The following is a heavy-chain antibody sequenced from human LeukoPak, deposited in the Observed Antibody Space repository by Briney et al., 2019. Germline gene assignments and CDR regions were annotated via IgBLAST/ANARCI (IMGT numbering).Heavy chain of an antibody. Sequence: SETLSLTCTVSGYSISSGYYWGWIRQPPGKGLEWIGSIYHSGSTYYNPSLKSRVTISVDTSKNQFSLKLSSVTAADTAVYYCARTGSLNYYYYYMDVWGKGTTVTVSS. J-gene: IGHJ6*03. V-gene: IGHV4-38-2*02. CDR1: GYSISSGYY. CDR3: ARTGSLNYYYYYMDV. CDR2: IYHSGST.